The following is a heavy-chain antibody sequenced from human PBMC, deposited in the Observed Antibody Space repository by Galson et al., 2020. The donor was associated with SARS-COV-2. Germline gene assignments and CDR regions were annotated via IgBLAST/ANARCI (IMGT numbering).Heavy chain of an antibody. CDR2: ISSSGSTI. J-gene: IGHJ4*02. CDR3: ASPYYGSGSIDY. Sequence: GGSLRLSCAASGFTFSSYYMSWIRQAPGKGLEWVSYISSSGSTIYYADSAKGRFTISRDNAKNSLYLQMTSLIAEDTAVYYSASPYYGSGSIDYCGPRTLVSVSS. CDR1: GFTFSSYY. V-gene: IGHV3-11*01. D-gene: IGHD3-10*01.